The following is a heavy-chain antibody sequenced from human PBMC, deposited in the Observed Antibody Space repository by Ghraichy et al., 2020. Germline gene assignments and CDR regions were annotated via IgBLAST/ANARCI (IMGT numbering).Heavy chain of an antibody. CDR2: IYYSGST. D-gene: IGHD3-10*01. CDR3: ARELSQYGSGSYYDY. V-gene: IGHV4-59*02. Sequence: SETLSLTCTVSGGSVSSYYWSWIRQPPGKGLEWIGYIYYSGSTNYNPSLKSRVTISVDTSKNQFSLKLSSVTAADTAVYYCARELSQYGSGSYYDYWGQGTLVTVSS. J-gene: IGHJ4*02. CDR1: GGSVSSYY.